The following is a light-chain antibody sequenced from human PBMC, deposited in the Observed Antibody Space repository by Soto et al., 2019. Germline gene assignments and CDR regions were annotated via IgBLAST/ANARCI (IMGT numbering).Light chain of an antibody. J-gene: IGKJ5*01. Sequence: DIPMTQSPSSLSASVGDTVTMPCRASQSIALSVNWYQQKPGKAPKLLIYVAFTLESGVPSRFSGSGSGTEFTLTIRSLQPEDFATYYCQQSFRSPITFGQGTRLEIK. CDR2: VAF. CDR1: QSIALS. CDR3: QQSFRSPIT. V-gene: IGKV1-39*01.